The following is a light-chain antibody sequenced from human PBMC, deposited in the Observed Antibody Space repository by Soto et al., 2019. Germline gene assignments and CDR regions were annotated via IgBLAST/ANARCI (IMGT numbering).Light chain of an antibody. Sequence: QSAVTQPASVSGSRGQSVTISCSGSDIGNYNLVSWYQHLPGRAPKLLIFEVTMRPSGISDRFSGSKSASTASLTISGLQAEDEGDYYCASYAGSRTYVFGSGTKITVL. CDR2: EVT. J-gene: IGLJ1*01. V-gene: IGLV2-23*02. CDR3: ASYAGSRTYV. CDR1: SDIGNYNL.